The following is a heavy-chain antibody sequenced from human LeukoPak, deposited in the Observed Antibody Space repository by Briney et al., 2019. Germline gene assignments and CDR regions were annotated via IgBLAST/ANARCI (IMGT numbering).Heavy chain of an antibody. Sequence: GESLKISCKGSGYSFTSYWNGWVRQMPGKGLEWMGVIYPGDSDTKYSPSFQGQVTISADKSISTAYLQWSSLKASDTAMYYCASPHMITFGGVIAPPEYWGQGTLVTVSS. CDR2: IYPGDSDT. V-gene: IGHV5-51*01. CDR1: GYSFTSYW. J-gene: IGHJ4*02. CDR3: ASPHMITFGGVIAPPEY. D-gene: IGHD3-16*02.